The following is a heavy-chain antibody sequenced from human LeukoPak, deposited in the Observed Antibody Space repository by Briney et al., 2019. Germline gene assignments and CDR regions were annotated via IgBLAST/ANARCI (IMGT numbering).Heavy chain of an antibody. V-gene: IGHV3-48*03. D-gene: IGHD2-15*01. J-gene: IGHJ6*04. Sequence: GGSLRLSCAASGFTFSSYEMNWVRQAPGKGPEWVSYISSSGSTIYYADSVKGRFTISRDNAKNSLYLQMNSLRAEDTAVYYCAKYCSGGSCYSGYYYYGMDVWGKGTTVTVSS. CDR3: AKYCSGGSCYSGYYYYGMDV. CDR1: GFTFSSYE. CDR2: ISSSGSTI.